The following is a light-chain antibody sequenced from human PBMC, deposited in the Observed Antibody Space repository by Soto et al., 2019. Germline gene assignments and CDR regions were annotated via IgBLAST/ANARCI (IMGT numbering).Light chain of an antibody. V-gene: IGLV2-14*01. CDR1: SSDVGRYIY. J-gene: IGLJ1*01. CDR2: EVS. Sequence: QSALTQPASVSGSPGQSITISCTGTSSDVGRYIYVSWYQQHPGKAPKLMIYEVSNRPSGVSNRFSGSKSGNTASLTISGLQAEDEADYYCSSYTSSSTYVFGTGTKLTVL. CDR3: SSYTSSSTYV.